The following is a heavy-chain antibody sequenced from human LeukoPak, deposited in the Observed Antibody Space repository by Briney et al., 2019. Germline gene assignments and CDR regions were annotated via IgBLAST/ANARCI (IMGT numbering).Heavy chain of an antibody. J-gene: IGHJ4*02. CDR2: IWFDGSNQ. CDR3: ARDDFAGDSSGYIDY. Sequence: HSGRSLRLSCAASGFIFSNYGMHWVRQAPGKGLEWVAVIWFDGSNQYHADAVKGRFTISRDNSKNTLYLQMSSLRAEDTALYYCARDDFAGDSSGYIDYWGQGTLVTVSS. D-gene: IGHD3-22*01. V-gene: IGHV3-33*01. CDR1: GFIFSNYG.